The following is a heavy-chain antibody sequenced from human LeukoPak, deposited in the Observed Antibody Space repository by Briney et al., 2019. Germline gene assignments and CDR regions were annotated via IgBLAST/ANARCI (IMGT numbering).Heavy chain of an antibody. CDR3: ARDAFNYYDSSGCDAFDI. CDR2: ISSSSSYI. Sequence: GGSLRLSCAASGFTFSSYSMNWVRQAPGKGLEWVSSISSSSSYIYYADSVKGRFTISRDNAKNSLYLQMNSLRAEDTAVYYCARDAFNYYDSSGCDAFDIWGQGTTVTVSS. CDR1: GFTFSSYS. D-gene: IGHD3-22*01. J-gene: IGHJ3*02. V-gene: IGHV3-21*01.